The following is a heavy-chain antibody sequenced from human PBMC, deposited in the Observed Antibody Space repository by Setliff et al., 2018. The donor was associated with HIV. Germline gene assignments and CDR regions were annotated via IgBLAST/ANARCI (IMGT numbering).Heavy chain of an antibody. CDR3: ARHRDPPGSSWIFYYYYMDL. V-gene: IGHV4-61*09. CDR1: GGSISSGSYY. Sequence: SETLSLTCTVSGGSISSGSYYWSWIRQPAGKGLEWIGHIYTSGSTNHNPSLKSRVTISVDTSKNQFSLKLTSATAADTGVYYCARHRDPPGSSWIFYYYYMDLWGGGTTVTVSS. J-gene: IGHJ6*03. CDR2: IYTSGST. D-gene: IGHD6-13*01.